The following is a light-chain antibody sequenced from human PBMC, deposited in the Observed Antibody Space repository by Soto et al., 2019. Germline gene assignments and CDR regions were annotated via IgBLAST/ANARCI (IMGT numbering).Light chain of an antibody. V-gene: IGLV2-14*01. CDR3: SSYTTSSTPV. J-gene: IGLJ1*01. CDR2: EVT. CDR1: SHDVGAYDY. Sequence: QSVLTQPASVSGSPGQSITISCTGTSHDVGAYDYVAWYQQHPGKAPKVMIYEVTNRPSGVSNRFSGSKSGNTASLTISGLQAEDEADYYCSSYTTSSTPVFGTGTKVTVL.